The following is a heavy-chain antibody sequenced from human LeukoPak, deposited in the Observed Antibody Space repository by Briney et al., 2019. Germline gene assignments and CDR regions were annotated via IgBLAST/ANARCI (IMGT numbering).Heavy chain of an antibody. CDR1: GFTLSNHW. J-gene: IGHJ6*02. CDR2: VNRDGSET. V-gene: IGHV3-7*03. CDR3: ARNNGMNV. Sequence: QSGGSPRLSCAASGFTLSNHWMTWVRQVPGRGPEWVANVNRDGSETYYLDSVKGRFTISKDNAKNSLYLQMNSLRAEDTALYHCARNNGMNVWGQGTTVIVSS.